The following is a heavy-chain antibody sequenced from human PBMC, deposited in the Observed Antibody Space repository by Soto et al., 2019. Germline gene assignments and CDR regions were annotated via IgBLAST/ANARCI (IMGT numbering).Heavy chain of an antibody. CDR2: IYYSGST. CDR1: GGSISSYY. Sequence: SETLSLTCTVSGGSISSYYWSWIRQPPGKGLEWIGYIYYSGSTNYNPSLKSRVTISVDTSKNQFSLKLSSVTAADTAVYYCARDYGGVSPTQAYYYGMDVWGQGTTVTVSS. J-gene: IGHJ6*02. D-gene: IGHD3-16*01. CDR3: ARDYGGVSPTQAYYYGMDV. V-gene: IGHV4-59*01.